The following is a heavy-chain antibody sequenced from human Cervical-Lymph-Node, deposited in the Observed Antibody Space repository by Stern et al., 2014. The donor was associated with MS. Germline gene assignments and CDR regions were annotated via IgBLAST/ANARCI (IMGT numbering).Heavy chain of an antibody. CDR3: ARKSLRGMDV. CDR1: GCTFSSYA. Sequence: QMQLVQSGAEVKEPGSSVKVSCKASGCTFSSYAISWVRQAPGQGLEWMGGIIPLFGTANYAQKFQGRVTIAADESTSTAYMELSSLRSEDTAVYYCARKSLRGMDVWGQGTTVTVSS. CDR2: IIPLFGTA. V-gene: IGHV1-69*01. D-gene: IGHD4-17*01. J-gene: IGHJ6*02.